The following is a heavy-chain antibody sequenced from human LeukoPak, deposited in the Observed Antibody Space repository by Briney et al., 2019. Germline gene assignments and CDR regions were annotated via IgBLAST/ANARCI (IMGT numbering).Heavy chain of an antibody. CDR1: GFTFSSYA. V-gene: IGHV3-23*01. Sequence: SGGSLRLSCAASGFTFSSYAMSWVRQAPGKGLEWVSAISGSGGSTYYADSVKGRFTISRDNSKNTLYLQMNSLRADDTAVYYCARDRYSSGWANAFDIWGQGTMVTVSS. D-gene: IGHD6-19*01. CDR2: ISGSGGST. CDR3: ARDRYSSGWANAFDI. J-gene: IGHJ3*02.